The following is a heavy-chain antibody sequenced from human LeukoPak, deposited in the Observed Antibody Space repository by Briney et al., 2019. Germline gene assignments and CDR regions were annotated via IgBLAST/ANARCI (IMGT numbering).Heavy chain of an antibody. CDR2: IYYSGST. Sequence: SETLSLTCTVSGGSISSYYWSWIRQPPGKGLEWIGYIYYSGSTNYNPSLKSRVTISVDTSKNQFSLKLSSVTAADTAVYYCARVGVFGVVSDSWGQGILVTVSS. J-gene: IGHJ4*02. CDR1: GGSISSYY. V-gene: IGHV4-59*12. CDR3: ARVGVFGVVSDS. D-gene: IGHD3-3*01.